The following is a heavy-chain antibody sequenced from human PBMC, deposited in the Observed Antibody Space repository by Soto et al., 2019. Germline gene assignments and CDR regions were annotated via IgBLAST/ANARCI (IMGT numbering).Heavy chain of an antibody. CDR1: GYTFTSYD. D-gene: IGHD4-17*01. CDR2: MNPNSGNT. V-gene: IGHV1-8*02. J-gene: IGHJ6*03. Sequence: GASVKVSCKASGYTFTSYDINWVRQATGQGLEWMGWMNPNSGNTGYAQKFQGRVTMTRNTSISTAYMELSSLRSEDTAVYYCARGVDYLYYYYYMDVWGKGTTVTVSS. CDR3: ARGVDYLYYYYYMDV.